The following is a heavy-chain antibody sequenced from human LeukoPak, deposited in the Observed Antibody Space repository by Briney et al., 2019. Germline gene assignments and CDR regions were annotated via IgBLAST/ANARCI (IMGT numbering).Heavy chain of an antibody. CDR2: IYYSGST. Sequence: SETLSLTCTVSGGSISSSSYYWGWLRQPPGKGLEWIGSIYYSGSTYYNPSLKSRVTISVDTSKNQFSLKLSSVTAADTAVYYCARDFPLYYYGSGDYYWGQGTLVTVCS. D-gene: IGHD3-10*01. CDR1: GGSISSSSYY. CDR3: ARDFPLYYYGSGDYY. V-gene: IGHV4-39*07. J-gene: IGHJ4*02.